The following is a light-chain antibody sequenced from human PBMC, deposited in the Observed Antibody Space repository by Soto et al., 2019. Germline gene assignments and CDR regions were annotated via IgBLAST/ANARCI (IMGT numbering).Light chain of an antibody. CDR2: GNS. Sequence: QPVLTQPPSVSGAPGQRVTISCTGSSSNIGAGYDVHWYQQLPGTAPKLLIYGNSNRPSGVPDRFSGSKSGTSDSLAITGLQAEDEADYYCQSYDSSLSVVFGGGTQLTVL. CDR1: SSNIGAGYD. CDR3: QSYDSSLSVV. V-gene: IGLV1-40*01. J-gene: IGLJ2*01.